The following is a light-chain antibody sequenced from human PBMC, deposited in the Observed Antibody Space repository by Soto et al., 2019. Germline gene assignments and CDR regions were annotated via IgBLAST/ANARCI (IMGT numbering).Light chain of an antibody. CDR1: QSVSSGY. Sequence: EIVLTQSPGTLSLSPGERATLSCRASQSVSSGYLAWYQQKPGRAPRLLIYGASSRATGIPDRFSGSGSGTDFTLTISRLEPEDFAVCYCQQYGSSPPFGGGTKVEIK. CDR3: QQYGSSPP. CDR2: GAS. J-gene: IGKJ4*01. V-gene: IGKV3-20*01.